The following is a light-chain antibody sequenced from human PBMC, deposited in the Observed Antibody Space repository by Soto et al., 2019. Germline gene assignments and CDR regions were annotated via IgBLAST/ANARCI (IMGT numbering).Light chain of an antibody. J-gene: IGKJ5*01. CDR1: QSITRTF. V-gene: IGKV3-20*01. CDR3: QHYGSSLPIT. CDR2: DAS. Sequence: EIVLTQSPGTLSLSPGERATLSCRASQSITRTFLAWYQQKPGQAPRLLIYDASSRATGIPDRFSGSGSETDFALTISRLEPEDFAVYYCQHYGSSLPITFGQGTRLEIK.